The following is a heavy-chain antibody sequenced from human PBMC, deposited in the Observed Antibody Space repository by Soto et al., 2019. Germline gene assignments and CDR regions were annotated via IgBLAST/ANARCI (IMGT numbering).Heavy chain of an antibody. CDR3: ARQYCIGTDCYWYFEF. CDR1: GYQFTGSY. J-gene: IGHJ4*02. D-gene: IGHD2-15*01. V-gene: IGHV1-46*01. Sequence: QVRLVQSGAEVQMPGASINISCQATGYQFTGSYLHWIRRAPGHGLQWMGMINPDTGSTTYAETFQGRVAMSTDRSAGTVYLGLGGLTSEDTAPYCCARQYCIGTDCYWYFEFCGQGTFVTVSS. CDR2: INPDTGST.